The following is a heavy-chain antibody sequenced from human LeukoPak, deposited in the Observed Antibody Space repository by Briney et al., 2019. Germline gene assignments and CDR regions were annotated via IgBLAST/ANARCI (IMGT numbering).Heavy chain of an antibody. V-gene: IGHV3-7*04. CDR3: ARDSPGYLAYDS. CDR1: GFTFSTYW. Sequence: GGSLRLSCAASGFTFSTYWMTWVRQAPGKGPEWVANIKEDGSATYYVDSVKGRFTISRDIAKKSLYLQMNSLRAEDTAVYYCARDSPGYLAYDSWGQGTLVTVSS. D-gene: IGHD1-1*01. J-gene: IGHJ4*02. CDR2: IKEDGSAT.